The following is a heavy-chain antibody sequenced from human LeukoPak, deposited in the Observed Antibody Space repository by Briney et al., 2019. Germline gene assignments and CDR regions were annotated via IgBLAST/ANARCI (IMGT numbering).Heavy chain of an antibody. Sequence: GGSLRLSCAASGFTFSSYAMSWVRQAPGKGLEWVSSINNNGVSTYYADSVKGRFTISRDNSKNTPYLQMNSLRAEDTAVYYCAKIGGRYNYWGEGTLVTVSS. CDR1: GFTFSSYA. D-gene: IGHD3-10*01. V-gene: IGHV3-23*01. J-gene: IGHJ4*02. CDR3: AKIGGRYNY. CDR2: INNNGVST.